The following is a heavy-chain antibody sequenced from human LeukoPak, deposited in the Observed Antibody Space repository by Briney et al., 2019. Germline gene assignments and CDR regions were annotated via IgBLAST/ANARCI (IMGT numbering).Heavy chain of an antibody. V-gene: IGHV4-4*07. CDR3: VWGSRSYYNGVDY. D-gene: IGHD3-10*01. Sequence: TSETLSLTCTVSGGSISSYYWSWIRQPAGKGLEWIGRIYTSWSTNYNPSLNSRVTMSVDTSKNQFSLRLSSVTAADTAVYYCVWGSRSYYNGVDYWGQGTLVTVSS. J-gene: IGHJ4*02. CDR1: GGSISSYY. CDR2: IYTSWST.